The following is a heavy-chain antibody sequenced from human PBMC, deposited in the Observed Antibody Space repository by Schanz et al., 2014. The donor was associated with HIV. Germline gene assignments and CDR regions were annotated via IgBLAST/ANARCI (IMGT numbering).Heavy chain of an antibody. D-gene: IGHD2-2*02. CDR3: ARGIRRDCRSPSCNTGWFDP. CDR1: GGSVNGYY. CDR2: INHSGST. V-gene: IGHV4-34*01. Sequence: QVQLQQWGAGLLKPSETLSLTCAVYGGSVNGYYWTWIRQPPGKGLEWIGEINHSGSTNYNPSLKSRVPIVVATAKTQFPRRLRSLTAADAAVYYCARGIRRDCRSPSCNTGWFDPWGQGTLVTVSS. J-gene: IGHJ5*02.